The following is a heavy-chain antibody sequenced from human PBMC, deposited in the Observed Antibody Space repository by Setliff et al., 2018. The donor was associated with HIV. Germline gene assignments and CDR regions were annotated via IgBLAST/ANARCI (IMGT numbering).Heavy chain of an antibody. D-gene: IGHD4-17*01. V-gene: IGHV1-69*08. CDR2: IMPMLGTA. J-gene: IGHJ4*02. Sequence: ASVKVSCKSSGDTFTGYTITWVRQAPGQGLEWMGKIMPMLGTANYAQKFQGRVTITADESTSTAYMELSSLRSEDTAVYYCARGTYTDYEVGDYWGQGTLVTVSS. CDR3: ARGTYTDYEVGDY. CDR1: GDTFTGYT.